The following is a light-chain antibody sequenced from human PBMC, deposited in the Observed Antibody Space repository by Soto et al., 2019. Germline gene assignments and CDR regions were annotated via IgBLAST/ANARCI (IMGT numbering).Light chain of an antibody. Sequence: ELVLTQSPGTLSLSPGERATLSCRASQSVSSSYLAWYQQKPGQAPRLLIYGASSRATGIPDRFSGSGSGTDFTLTISRLETEDSSPYYGQQYKNWPPITFGQGTRLENK. CDR3: QQYKNWPPIT. CDR1: QSVSSSY. CDR2: GAS. J-gene: IGKJ5*01. V-gene: IGKV3-20*01.